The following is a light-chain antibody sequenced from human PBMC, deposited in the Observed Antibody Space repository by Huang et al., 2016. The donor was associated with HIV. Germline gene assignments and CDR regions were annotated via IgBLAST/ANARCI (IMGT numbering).Light chain of an antibody. V-gene: IGKV1-9*01. Sequence: IPLTHSPSSLSASVGDRVTSTCRASDGIGNYLAWYQQKPGKAPKLLVYGAATLQNGVPSRFSGTGSGTHVTLTISSLQPEYFATDYCQQLSTYPRTFGQGTKVEIK. J-gene: IGKJ1*01. CDR1: DGIGNY. CDR2: GAA. CDR3: QQLSTYPRT.